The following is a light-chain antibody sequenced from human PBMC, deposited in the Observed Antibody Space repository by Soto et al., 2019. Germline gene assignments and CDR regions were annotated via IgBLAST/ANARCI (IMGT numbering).Light chain of an antibody. CDR1: QSISSY. CDR2: AAS. CDR3: QRSYSTPYT. J-gene: IGKJ2*01. V-gene: IGKV1-39*01. Sequence: DIQMTQSPSSLSASVGDRVTITCRASQSISSYLNWYQQKPGKAPKLLIYAASSLQSGVPSRFSGSGSGTDFTLTISSLQPEDFATYYCQRSYSTPYTFGQRTKMEIK.